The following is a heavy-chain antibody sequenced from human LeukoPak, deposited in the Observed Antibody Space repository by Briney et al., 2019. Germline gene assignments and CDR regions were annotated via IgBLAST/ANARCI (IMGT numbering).Heavy chain of an antibody. D-gene: IGHD3-22*01. J-gene: IGHJ3*02. Sequence: GASVKVSCTASGYTFTSYGISWVRQAPGQGLEWMGWISAYNGNTNYAQKFQGRVTITADESTSTAYMELSSLRSEDTAVYYCARGPFGDSSGYYYKHDAFDIWGQGTMVTVSS. CDR2: ISAYNGNT. V-gene: IGHV1-18*01. CDR1: GYTFTSYG. CDR3: ARGPFGDSSGYYYKHDAFDI.